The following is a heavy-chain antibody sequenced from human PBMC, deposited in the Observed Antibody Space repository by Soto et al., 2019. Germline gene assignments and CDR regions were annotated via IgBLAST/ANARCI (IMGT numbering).Heavy chain of an antibody. D-gene: IGHD5-12*01. CDR3: AKDIVATILSFGMDV. CDR1: GFTFSSYG. CDR2: ISYDGSNK. Sequence: LRLSCAASGFTFSSYGMHWVRQAPGKGLEWVAVISYDGSNKYYADSAKGRFTISRDNSKDTLYLQMNSLRAEDTAVYYCAKDIVATILSFGMDVWGQGTTVTVSS. V-gene: IGHV3-30*18. J-gene: IGHJ6*02.